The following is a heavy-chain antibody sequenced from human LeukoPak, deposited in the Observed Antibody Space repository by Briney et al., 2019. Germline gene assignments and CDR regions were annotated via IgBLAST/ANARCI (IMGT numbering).Heavy chain of an antibody. J-gene: IGHJ3*02. CDR2: IYYSGST. V-gene: IGHV4-39*07. Sequence: PSETLSLTCTVSGGSISSSSYYWGWIRQPPGKGLEWIGSIYYSGSTYYNPSLKSRVTISVDTSKNQFSLKLSSVTAADTAVYYCARDRITMRVVELAGAFDIWGQGTMVTVSS. D-gene: IGHD3-22*01. CDR3: ARDRITMRVVELAGAFDI. CDR1: GGSISSSSYY.